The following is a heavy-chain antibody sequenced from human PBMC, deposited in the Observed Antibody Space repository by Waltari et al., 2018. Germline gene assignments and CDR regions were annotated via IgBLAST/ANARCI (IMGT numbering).Heavy chain of an antibody. V-gene: IGHV1-69*18. D-gene: IGHD2-15*01. Sequence: QVQLVQSGAEVKKPGASVKVSCKASGYTFTSYDLNWVRQATGQGLEWMGRIIPICGTANDAQKFQGRVTITTDESTSTAYMELSSLRSEDTAVYYCAKGGVAANHWYFDLWGRGTLVTVSS. CDR3: AKGGVAANHWYFDL. J-gene: IGHJ2*01. CDR1: GYTFTSYD. CDR2: IIPICGTA.